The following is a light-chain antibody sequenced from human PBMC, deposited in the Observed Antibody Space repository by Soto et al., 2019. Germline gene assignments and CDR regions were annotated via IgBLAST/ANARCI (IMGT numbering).Light chain of an antibody. J-gene: IGKJ2*01. V-gene: IGKV1-39*01. CDR2: GTS. CDR3: QQTYNLPNS. CDR1: QSINNI. Sequence: DIRVTQSPSSLSASVGDRVTITCRASQSINNILNWYQQKPGEAPKLLIFGTSSLERGVPSRFSGSGSGTEFILTISSLQPEDFATYYGQQTYNLPNSFGQGTKLEIK.